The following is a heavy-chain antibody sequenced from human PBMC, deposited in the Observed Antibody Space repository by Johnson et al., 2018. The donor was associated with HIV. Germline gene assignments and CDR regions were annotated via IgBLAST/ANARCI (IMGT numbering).Heavy chain of an antibody. CDR1: GFSFDDYG. CDR3: ARDHLRRSHAFDI. D-gene: IGHD2-15*01. V-gene: IGHV3-66*01. Sequence: VQLVESGGGVVQPGGSLRLSCAASGFSFDDYGMSWVRQAPGKGLEWVSVIYSGGSTYYADSVKGRFTISRDNSKNTLYLQMNSLRAEDTAVYYCARDHLRRSHAFDIWGQGTMVTVSS. J-gene: IGHJ3*02. CDR2: IYSGGST.